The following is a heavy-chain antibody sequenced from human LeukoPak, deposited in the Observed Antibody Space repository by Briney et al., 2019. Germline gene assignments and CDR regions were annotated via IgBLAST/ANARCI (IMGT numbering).Heavy chain of an antibody. V-gene: IGHV3-9*01. D-gene: IGHD3-22*01. Sequence: PGRSLRLSCAASGFTFDDYAMHWVRQAPGKGLEWVSGISWNSGSTGYADSVKGRFTISRDNAKNSLYLQMNSLRAEDTALYYCAKSGYYDSSGYPDYWGQGTLVTVSS. CDR3: AKSGYYDSSGYPDY. CDR1: GFTFDDYA. J-gene: IGHJ4*02. CDR2: ISWNSGST.